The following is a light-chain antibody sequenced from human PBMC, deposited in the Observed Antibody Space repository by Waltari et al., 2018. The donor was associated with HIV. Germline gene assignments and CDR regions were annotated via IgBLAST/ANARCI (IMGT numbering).Light chain of an antibody. CDR2: LGS. J-gene: IGKJ5*01. V-gene: IGKV2-28*01. CDR1: QTLLHSDGNNY. Sequence: EIVLTQSPLSLPVTPGEPASISCRSSQTLLHSDGNNYLVWYVQKPGQSPQLLLHLGSNRASGVPDRFSGSGSGTHFTLKITKVEAEDVGIFFCMQSLQTPTFGQGTRLDIK. CDR3: MQSLQTPT.